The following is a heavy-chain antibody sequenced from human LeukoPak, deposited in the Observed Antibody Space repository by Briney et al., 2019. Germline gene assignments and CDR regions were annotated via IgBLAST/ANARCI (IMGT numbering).Heavy chain of an antibody. CDR1: GFSFSTYV. D-gene: IGHD6-19*01. V-gene: IGHV3-9*01. CDR2: ISWNSGSI. Sequence: GGSLRLSCAGSGFSFSTYVLSWVRQAPGKGLEWVSGISWNSGSIGYADSVKGRFTISRDNAKNSLYLQMNSLRAEDTALYYCAKDHSSGWYPEYYFDYWGQGTLVTVSS. CDR3: AKDHSSGWYPEYYFDY. J-gene: IGHJ4*02.